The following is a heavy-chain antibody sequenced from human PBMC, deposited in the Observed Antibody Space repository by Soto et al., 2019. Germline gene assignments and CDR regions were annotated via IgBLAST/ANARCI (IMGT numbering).Heavy chain of an antibody. J-gene: IGHJ4*02. CDR2: FYYNGNT. CDR1: GGSINSRSYS. D-gene: IGHD2-15*01. Sequence: SETLSLTCSVSGGSINSRSYSWGWIRQPPGKGLEWIGTFYYNGNTNYNPSLKSRVTISVDTSKNQFSLKLSSVTAADTAVYYCARRWGRSFDYWGQGTLVTVSS. V-gene: IGHV4-39*01. CDR3: ARRWGRSFDY.